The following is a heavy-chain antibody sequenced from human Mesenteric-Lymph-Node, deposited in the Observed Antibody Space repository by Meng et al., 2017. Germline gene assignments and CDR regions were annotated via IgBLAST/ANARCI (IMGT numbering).Heavy chain of an antibody. Sequence: GESLKTSCAASGFTFSIYWMHWVRQAPGKGLGWVSRINKDGSSTSYADSVKGRFTISRDNAKNTLYLQMNSLRAEDTAVYYCARDSPSVGATSDYWGQGTLVTVSS. CDR3: ARDSPSVGATSDY. CDR2: INKDGSST. D-gene: IGHD1-26*01. CDR1: GFTFSIYW. J-gene: IGHJ4*02. V-gene: IGHV3-74*01.